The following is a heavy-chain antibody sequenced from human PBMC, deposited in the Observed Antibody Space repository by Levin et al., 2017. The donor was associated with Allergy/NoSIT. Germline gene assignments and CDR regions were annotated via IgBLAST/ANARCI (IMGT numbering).Heavy chain of an antibody. CDR1: GGSVSSGSYY. J-gene: IGHJ4*02. Sequence: NASETLSLTCTVSGGSVSSGSYYWSWIRQPPGKGLEWIGYIYYSGSTNYNPSLKSRVTISVDTSKNQFSLKLSSVTAADTAVYYCARDSPWGSSGWYGGLYWGQGTLVTVSS. CDR3: ARDSPWGSSGWYGGLY. V-gene: IGHV4-61*01. CDR2: IYYSGST. D-gene: IGHD6-19*01.